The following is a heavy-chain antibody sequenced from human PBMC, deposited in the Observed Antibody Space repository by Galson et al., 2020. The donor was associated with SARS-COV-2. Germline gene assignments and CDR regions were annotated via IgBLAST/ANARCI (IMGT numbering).Heavy chain of an antibody. CDR3: AKAPEMATIQVYYFDY. CDR1: GFTFSSYA. CDR2: ISGSGGST. Sequence: GGSLRLSCAASGFTFSSYAMSWVRQAPGKGLEWVSAISGSGGSTYYADSVKGRFTISRDNSKNTLYLQMNSLRAEDTAVYYCAKAPEMATIQVYYFDYWGQGTLVTVSS. V-gene: IGHV3-23*01. J-gene: IGHJ4*02. D-gene: IGHD5-12*01.